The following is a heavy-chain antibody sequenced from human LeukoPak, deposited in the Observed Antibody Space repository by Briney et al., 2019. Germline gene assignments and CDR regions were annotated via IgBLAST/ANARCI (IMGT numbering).Heavy chain of an antibody. CDR2: MYYSGST. D-gene: IGHD3-22*01. CDR1: GGSISSGDYY. Sequence: PSETLSLTCTVSGGSISSGDYYWSRIRQPPGQGLEWIAYMYYSGSTYYNPALKSPVTMSADTSKNQLSLKLSSVTAADTAVYYCARPYYYDSRIDPWGQGILVTVSS. CDR3: ARPYYYDSRIDP. V-gene: IGHV4-30-4*01. J-gene: IGHJ5*02.